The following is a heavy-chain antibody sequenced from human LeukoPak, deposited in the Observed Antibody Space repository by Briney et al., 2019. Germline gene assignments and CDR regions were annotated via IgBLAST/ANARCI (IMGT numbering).Heavy chain of an antibody. J-gene: IGHJ3*02. V-gene: IGHV1-69*13. Sequence: SVKVSCKASGGTFSSYTISWVRQAPGQGLEWMGGIIPIFGTANYAQKFQGRVTITADESTSTAYMELSSLRSEDTAVYYCARTDIFRPHDAFDIWGQGTMVTVSS. CDR2: IIPIFGTA. D-gene: IGHD3-9*01. CDR1: GGTFSSYT. CDR3: ARTDIFRPHDAFDI.